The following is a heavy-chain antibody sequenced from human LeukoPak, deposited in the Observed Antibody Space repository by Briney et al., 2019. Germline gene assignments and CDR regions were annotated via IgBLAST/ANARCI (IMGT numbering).Heavy chain of an antibody. D-gene: IGHD3-22*01. Sequence: GASLRLSCAASGFTFSSYAMSWVRQAPGKGLEWVSAISGSGGSTYYADSVKGRFTISRDNSKNTLYLQMNSLRAEDTAVYYCAKDPSLFDSSGYYPFDYWGQGTLVTVSS. CDR2: ISGSGGST. V-gene: IGHV3-23*01. J-gene: IGHJ4*02. CDR1: GFTFSSYA. CDR3: AKDPSLFDSSGYYPFDY.